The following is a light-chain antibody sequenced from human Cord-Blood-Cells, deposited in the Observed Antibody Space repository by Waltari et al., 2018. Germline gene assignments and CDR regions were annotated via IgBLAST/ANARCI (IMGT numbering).Light chain of an antibody. CDR1: RSDVGGYNY. J-gene: IGLJ2*01. CDR2: DVS. CDR3: SSYTSSSV. V-gene: IGLV2-14*01. Sequence: QSALTQPASVSGSPGQSITISCTGTRSDVGGYNYVSWYQQHPGKATKLMIYDVSKRPSGVSNRFSGSKAGNTASLTIYGLQAEDEADYYCSSYTSSSVFGGGTKLTVL.